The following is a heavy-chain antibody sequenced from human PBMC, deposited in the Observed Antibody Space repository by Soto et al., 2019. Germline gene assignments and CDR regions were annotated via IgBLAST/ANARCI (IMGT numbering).Heavy chain of an antibody. J-gene: IGHJ4*02. CDR3: ARDQGYYDSSGYLDY. D-gene: IGHD3-22*01. Sequence: ASVKVSCKASGYTFTSYGISWVRQAPGQGLEWMGWISAYNGNTNYAQKLQGRVTMTTDTSTSTAYMELRSLRSDDTAVYYCARDQGYYDSSGYLDYWGQGTLVTVSS. CDR2: ISAYNGNT. V-gene: IGHV1-18*01. CDR1: GYTFTSYG.